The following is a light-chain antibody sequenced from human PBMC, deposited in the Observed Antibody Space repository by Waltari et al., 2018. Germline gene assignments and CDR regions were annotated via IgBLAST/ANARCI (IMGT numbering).Light chain of an antibody. V-gene: IGKV3-15*01. Sequence: EIVMTQSPATLSVSPGARPTLSCRASQSVGSDLAWYQQKPGQAPRLLIYGASTRATGIPARFSGSGSGTEFTLTISSMQSEDFAVYYCQQYNNWPRTFGQGTKVEI. J-gene: IGKJ1*01. CDR2: GAS. CDR3: QQYNNWPRT. CDR1: QSVGSD.